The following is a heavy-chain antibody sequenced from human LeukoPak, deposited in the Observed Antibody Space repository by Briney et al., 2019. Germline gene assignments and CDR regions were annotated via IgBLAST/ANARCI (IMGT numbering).Heavy chain of an antibody. CDR1: GFTFSSYA. D-gene: IGHD3-10*01. CDR2: ISGSGGST. CDR3: ARAWGSGRAGY. V-gene: IGHV3-23*01. Sequence: PGGSLRLSCAASGFTFSSYAMSWIRQAPGKGLEWVSAISGSGGSTYYADSVKGRFTISRDNSKNTLYLQMNSLRAEDTAVYYCARAWGSGRAGYWGQGTLVTVSS. J-gene: IGHJ4*02.